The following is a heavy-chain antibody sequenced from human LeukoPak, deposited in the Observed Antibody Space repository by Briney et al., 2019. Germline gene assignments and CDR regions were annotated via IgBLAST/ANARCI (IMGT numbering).Heavy chain of an antibody. CDR2: IYYSGST. CDR1: GGSIRSYY. J-gene: IGHJ6*03. CDR3: ASGSYSFYYMDV. V-gene: IGHV4-59*01. Sequence: SETLSLTCSVSGGSIRSYYWSWIRQPPGKGLEWIGYIYYSGSTNYNPSLKSRVTISVDASKNQFSLRLSSVTAADTAVYYCASGSYSFYYMDVWGKGTTVTVSS. D-gene: IGHD1-26*01.